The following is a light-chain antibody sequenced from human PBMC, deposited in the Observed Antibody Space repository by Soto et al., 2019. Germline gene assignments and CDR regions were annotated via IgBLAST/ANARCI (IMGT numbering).Light chain of an antibody. Sequence: QSALTRPPSASGSPGQSVTISCSGTGGDIGRYDFVSWYQQYPGKVPKLLIYEVDKRPSGVPDRFSGSKSGDRASLTVSGLRPEDEADYHCSAYAGGNIVIFGGGTKLTVL. CDR2: EVD. CDR3: SAYAGGNIVI. J-gene: IGLJ2*01. V-gene: IGLV2-8*01. CDR1: GGDIGRYDF.